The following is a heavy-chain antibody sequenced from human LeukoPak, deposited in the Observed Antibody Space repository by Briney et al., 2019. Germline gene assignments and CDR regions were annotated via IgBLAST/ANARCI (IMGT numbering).Heavy chain of an antibody. V-gene: IGHV3-15*01. J-gene: IGHJ4*02. CDR3: AKFPPSVPRFGEFGYFDY. CDR2: IKSKTDGGTT. Sequence: GGSLRLSCAASGFTFSNAWMSWVRQAPGKGLEWVGRIKSKTDGGTTDYAAPVKGRFTITRDDSKNTLYLQMNSLRAEDTAVYYCAKFPPSVPRFGEFGYFDYWGQGTLVTVSS. D-gene: IGHD3-10*02. CDR1: GFTFSNAW.